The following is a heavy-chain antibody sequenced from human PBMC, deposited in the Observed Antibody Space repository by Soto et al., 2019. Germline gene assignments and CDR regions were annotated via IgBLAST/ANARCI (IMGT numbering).Heavy chain of an antibody. CDR3: ARQDIVTAPVRGVYFDS. J-gene: IGHJ4*02. CDR2: IYPADSDA. D-gene: IGHD2-15*01. V-gene: IGHV5-51*01. CDR1: GDSFTIHW. Sequence: GVSQTNSGKADGDSFTIHWTVWVRPMPGSGLEWVAVIYPADSDARYSPSFRGRGTISVDISINTVYLQWRSLKASDTAIYFCARQDIVTAPVRGVYFDSWGQGNPVTCSS.